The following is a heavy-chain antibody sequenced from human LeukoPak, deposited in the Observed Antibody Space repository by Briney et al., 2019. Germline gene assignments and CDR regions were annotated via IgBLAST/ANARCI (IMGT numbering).Heavy chain of an antibody. D-gene: IGHD1-26*01. Sequence: SVKVSCKASGGTFSSYAISWVRQAPGQGLEWMGGIIPIFGTANYAQKFQGRVTITADKSTSTAYMELSSLRSDDTAVYYCARPLVGATRDEDFQHWGQGTLVTVSS. V-gene: IGHV1-69*06. CDR2: IIPIFGTA. CDR1: GGTFSSYA. J-gene: IGHJ1*01. CDR3: ARPLVGATRDEDFQH.